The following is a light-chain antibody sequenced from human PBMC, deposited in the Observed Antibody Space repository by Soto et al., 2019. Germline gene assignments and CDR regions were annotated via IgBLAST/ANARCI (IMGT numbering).Light chain of an antibody. CDR2: WAS. J-gene: IGKJ1*01. CDR3: QQYYTDWT. V-gene: IGKV4-1*01. Sequence: DIVMTQSPDSLAVSLGERATINCKSSQSVLHSSNNKNYLTWYQQKPGQPPKLLIYWASTRESGVTDRFSGSGSGQDFTLTISRMQAEDVAVYYCQQYYTDWTFGQGTKVEIK. CDR1: QSVLHSSNNKNY.